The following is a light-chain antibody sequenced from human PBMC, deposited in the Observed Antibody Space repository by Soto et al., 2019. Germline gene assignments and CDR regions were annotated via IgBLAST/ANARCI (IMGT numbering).Light chain of an antibody. V-gene: IGKV3-15*01. CDR2: GVS. J-gene: IGKJ2*01. Sequence: EIVLTQSPGTLSLSPGERATLSCTASQSISGSYLAWYQQKPGQAPSLLIYGVSTRATGVPVRFSGSGSGTEFTLTINSLQSEDFAVYYCQQYNNWPHTFGQGTKLEIK. CDR1: QSISGSY. CDR3: QQYNNWPHT.